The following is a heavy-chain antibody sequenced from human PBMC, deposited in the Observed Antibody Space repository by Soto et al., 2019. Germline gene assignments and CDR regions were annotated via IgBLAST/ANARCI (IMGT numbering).Heavy chain of an antibody. CDR3: ARVSILVVVAATTYFDY. V-gene: IGHV1-18*04. Sequence: SVKVSCKASGYTFSNYGITWVRQAPGQGLEWMGWINTSSGYTNQALKFQGRVTMTTDTSTTTAYMELRSLRSDDTAVYYCARVSILVVVAATTYFDYWGQGTLVTVSS. D-gene: IGHD2-15*01. CDR2: INTSSGYT. J-gene: IGHJ4*02. CDR1: GYTFSNYG.